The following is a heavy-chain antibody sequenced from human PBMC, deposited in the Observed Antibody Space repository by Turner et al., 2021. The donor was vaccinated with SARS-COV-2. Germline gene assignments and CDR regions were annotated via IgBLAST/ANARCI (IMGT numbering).Heavy chain of an antibody. V-gene: IGHV4-39*01. J-gene: IGHJ4*02. CDR3: ASQASSFWYYYFDA. CDR2: IYYSGTT. CDR1: GGSISSNYY. Sequence: LQLQASGPGLVKFSETLSLTCTVSGGSISSNYYWVWIRQPPGKRLEWIGSIYYSGTTYYNPSLRSRVTISVDTSKNQFSLKMSSVTAAETAVYYCASQASSFWYYYFDAWGQGTLVTVSS. D-gene: IGHD6-13*01.